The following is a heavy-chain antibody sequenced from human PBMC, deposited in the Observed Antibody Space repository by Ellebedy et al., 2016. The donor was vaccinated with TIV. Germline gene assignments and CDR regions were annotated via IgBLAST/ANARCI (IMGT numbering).Heavy chain of an antibody. Sequence: GESLKISXAASGFTFSDYYMSWIRQAPGKGLEWVSYISSSSSYTNYADSVKGRFTISRDNAKNSLYLQMNSLRAEDTAVYYCAREGSWGLGNHDAFDIWGQGTMVTVSS. J-gene: IGHJ3*02. CDR2: ISSSSSYT. D-gene: IGHD7-27*01. CDR1: GFTFSDYY. CDR3: AREGSWGLGNHDAFDI. V-gene: IGHV3-11*05.